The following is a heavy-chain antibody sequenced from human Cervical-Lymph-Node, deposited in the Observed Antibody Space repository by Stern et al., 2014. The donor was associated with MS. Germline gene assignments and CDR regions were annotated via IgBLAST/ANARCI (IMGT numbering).Heavy chain of an antibody. J-gene: IGHJ4*02. D-gene: IGHD2-21*02. CDR3: ARVAYCGGDCSAFDS. CDR1: GGSMASSTGGYF. V-gene: IGHV4-31*11. CDR2: IYYSGST. Sequence: VHLVESGPGLVKPSQTLSLICAVSGGSMASSTGGYFWSWIRQPPGKGLAWIGFIYYSGSTYYNPSLKRRTTISVDTSKNQVSLRLTSMTAADTAVYYCARVAYCGGDCSAFDSWGQGTLVTVSS.